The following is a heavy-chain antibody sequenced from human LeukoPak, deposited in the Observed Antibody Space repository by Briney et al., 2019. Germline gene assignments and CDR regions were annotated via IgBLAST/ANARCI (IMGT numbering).Heavy chain of an antibody. V-gene: IGHV1-46*01. J-gene: IGHJ5*02. Sequence: ASVTVSFKASGYTFTIYYMNWVRQAPGQGLEWMGIINPSSGRTTYAQKFQGRVTMTRDTSTSSVYMELTSLRSEDTAVFYCARGGLPARSWFDPWGQGTLVTVSS. D-gene: IGHD3/OR15-3a*01. CDR2: INPSSGRT. CDR1: GYTFTIYY. CDR3: ARGGLPARSWFDP.